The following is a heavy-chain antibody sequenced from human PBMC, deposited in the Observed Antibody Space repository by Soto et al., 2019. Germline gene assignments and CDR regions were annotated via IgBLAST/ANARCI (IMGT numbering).Heavy chain of an antibody. J-gene: IGHJ4*02. D-gene: IGHD3-3*01. CDR1: GGTFGSYA. CDR3: ARGAPEWLTIAY. CDR2: IIPIFGTA. Sequence: GASVKVSCKASGGTFGSYAISWVRQAPGQGLEWMGGIIPIFGTANYAQKFQGRVTITADESTSTAYMKLSSLRSEDTAVYYCARGAPEWLTIAYWGQGTLVTVSS. V-gene: IGHV1-69*13.